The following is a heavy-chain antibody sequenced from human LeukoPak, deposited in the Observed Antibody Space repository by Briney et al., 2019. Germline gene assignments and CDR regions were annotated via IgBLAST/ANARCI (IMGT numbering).Heavy chain of an antibody. Sequence: ASVKVSCKASGYTFTGYYMHWVRQAPGQGLAWMGWINPNSGGTNYAQKFQGRVTMTRDTSISTAYMELSRLRSDDTAVYYCARGAYCGGDCYSFDYWGQGTLVTVSS. D-gene: IGHD2-21*01. V-gene: IGHV1-2*02. J-gene: IGHJ4*02. CDR1: GYTFTGYY. CDR2: INPNSGGT. CDR3: ARGAYCGGDCYSFDY.